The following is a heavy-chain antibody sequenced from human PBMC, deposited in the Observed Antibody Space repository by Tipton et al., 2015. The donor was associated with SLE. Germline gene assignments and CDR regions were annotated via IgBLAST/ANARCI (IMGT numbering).Heavy chain of an antibody. CDR1: GGSISSSTYY. CDR3: ARLWYSSSY. D-gene: IGHD6-13*01. V-gene: IGHV4-39*01. Sequence: LRLSCTVSGGSISSSTYYWGWIRQPPGKGLEWIGNIYYSGSTHYNPSLKSRVTISVDTSKNQFSLKLSSVTAADTAVYYCARLWYSSSYWGQGTLVTVSS. J-gene: IGHJ4*02. CDR2: IYYSGST.